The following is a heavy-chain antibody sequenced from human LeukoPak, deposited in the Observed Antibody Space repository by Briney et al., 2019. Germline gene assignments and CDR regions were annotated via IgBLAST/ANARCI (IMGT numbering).Heavy chain of an antibody. D-gene: IGHD2-2*01. CDR1: GYTLTELS. Sequence: GASVKVSCKVSGYTLTELSMHWVRQAPGKGLEWMGGFDPEDGETIYAQKFQARLTMTRDTSTSTVYMELSGLSSEDTAVYYCAREIVVVPSAMGFDPWGQGALVTVSS. J-gene: IGHJ5*02. CDR2: FDPEDGET. CDR3: AREIVVVPSAMGFDP. V-gene: IGHV1-24*01.